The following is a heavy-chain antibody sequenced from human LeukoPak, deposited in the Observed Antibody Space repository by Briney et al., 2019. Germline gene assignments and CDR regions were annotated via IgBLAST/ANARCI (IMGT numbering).Heavy chain of an antibody. V-gene: IGHV1-24*01. J-gene: IGHJ5*02. CDR2: FDPEDGET. Sequence: ASVKVSCKVSGYTLTELSMHWVRQARGKGLEWMGGFDPEDGETIYAQKFQGRVTMTEDTSTDTAYMELSSLRSEDTAVYYCATLPILYCSSTSCHDRMFDPWGQGTLVTVSS. CDR1: GYTLTELS. D-gene: IGHD2-2*01. CDR3: ATLPILYCSSTSCHDRMFDP.